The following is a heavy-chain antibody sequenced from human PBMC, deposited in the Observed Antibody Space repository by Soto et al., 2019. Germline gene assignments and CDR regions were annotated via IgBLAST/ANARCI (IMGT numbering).Heavy chain of an antibody. V-gene: IGHV3-30-3*01. CDR2: ISYDGSNK. CDR1: GFTFSSYA. D-gene: IGHD3-22*01. Sequence: QVQLVESGGGVVQPGRSLRLSCAASGFTFSSYAMHWVRQAPGKGLEWVAVISYDGSNKYYADSVKGRFTISRDNSKNTPSQQMNSLRREDTAVYYCAREADYYHSSGYGYFDYWGQGTLVTVSS. CDR3: AREADYYHSSGYGYFDY. J-gene: IGHJ4*02.